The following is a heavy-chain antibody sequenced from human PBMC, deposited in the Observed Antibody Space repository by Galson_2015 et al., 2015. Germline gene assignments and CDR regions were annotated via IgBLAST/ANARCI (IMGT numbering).Heavy chain of an antibody. CDR1: GFTFSSYA. J-gene: IGHJ1*01. Sequence: SLRLSCAVSGFTFSSYAMSWVRQAPGKGLEWVSLITASGGSPYYADSVKRRFTISRDNSKNTLYLQISSLRAEDTAMYFCAKGVPRDFYFCNAHSGQGSLVTLS. CDR3: AKGVPRDFYFCNAH. D-gene: IGHD3/OR15-3a*01. CDR2: ITASGGSP. V-gene: IGHV3-23*01.